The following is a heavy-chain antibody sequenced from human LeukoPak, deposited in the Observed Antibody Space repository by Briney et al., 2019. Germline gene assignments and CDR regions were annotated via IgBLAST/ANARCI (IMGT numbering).Heavy chain of an antibody. Sequence: GRSLRLSCAASGFTFSSYAMHWVRQAAGKGLEWVAVISYDGNNKYYADSVKGRFTISRDNSKNTLYLQMNSLRAEDTAVYYCARLFRVVVPAANTHFDYWCQGTLVTVAS. J-gene: IGHJ4*02. CDR3: ARLFRVVVPAANTHFDY. V-gene: IGHV3-30*04. D-gene: IGHD2-2*01. CDR2: ISYDGNNK. CDR1: GFTFSSYA.